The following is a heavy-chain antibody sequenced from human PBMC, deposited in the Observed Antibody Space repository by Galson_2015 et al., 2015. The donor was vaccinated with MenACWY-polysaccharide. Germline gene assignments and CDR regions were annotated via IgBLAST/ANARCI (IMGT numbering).Heavy chain of an antibody. J-gene: IGHJ3*02. CDR1: GFTFDDYA. Sequence: SLRLSCAASGFTFDDYAMHWVRQAPGKGLEWVSLISGDGGSTYYADSVKGRFTISRDNSKNSLYLQMNSLRTEDTALYYCAALYGDYASDDAFDIWGQGTMVTVSS. V-gene: IGHV3-43*02. D-gene: IGHD4-17*01. CDR2: ISGDGGST. CDR3: AALYGDYASDDAFDI.